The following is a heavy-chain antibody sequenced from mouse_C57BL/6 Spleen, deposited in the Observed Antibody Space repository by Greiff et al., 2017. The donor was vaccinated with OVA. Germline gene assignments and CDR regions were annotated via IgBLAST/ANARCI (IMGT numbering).Heavy chain of an antibody. D-gene: IGHD2-3*01. CDR3: VRPPDGYYDWFAY. V-gene: IGHV10-1*01. J-gene: IGHJ3*01. CDR2: IRSKSNNYAT. CDR1: GFSFNTYA. Sequence: EVQLMESGGGLVQPKGSLKLSCAASGFSFNTYAMNWVRQAPGQGLEWVARIRSKSNNYATYYADSVKDRFTISRDDSESMLYLQMNNLKTEDTAVYYCVRPPDGYYDWFAYWGQGTLVTVSA.